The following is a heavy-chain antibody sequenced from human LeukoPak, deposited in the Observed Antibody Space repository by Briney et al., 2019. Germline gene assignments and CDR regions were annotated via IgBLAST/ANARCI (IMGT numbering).Heavy chain of an antibody. Sequence: GGSLRFSCAASGFTVSSNYMSWVRQAPGKGLEWVSVIYSGGSTYYADSVKGRFTISRDNSKNTLYLQMNSLRAEDTAVYYCARDRWFGELHYFDYWGQGTLVTVSS. J-gene: IGHJ4*02. CDR3: ARDRWFGELHYFDY. CDR1: GFTVSSNY. V-gene: IGHV3-53*01. CDR2: IYSGGST. D-gene: IGHD3-10*01.